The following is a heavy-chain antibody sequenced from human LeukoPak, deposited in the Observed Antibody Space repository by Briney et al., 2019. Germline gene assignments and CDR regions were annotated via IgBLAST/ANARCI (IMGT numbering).Heavy chain of an antibody. CDR2: IKSKTDGGTT. J-gene: IGHJ6*02. CDR1: GFTFSNAW. Sequence: GGSLRLSCAASGFTFSNAWMSWVRQAPGKGLEWVGRIKSKTDGGTTDYAAPVKGRFTISRDDSKNTLYLQMNSLKTEDTAVYYCTTAMVRGVIEYYYYYGMDVWGQGTTVTVSS. V-gene: IGHV3-15*01. D-gene: IGHD3-10*01. CDR3: TTAMVRGVIEYYYYYGMDV.